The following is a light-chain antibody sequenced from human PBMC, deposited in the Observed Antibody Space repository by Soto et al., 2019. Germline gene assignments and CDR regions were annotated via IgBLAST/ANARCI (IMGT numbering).Light chain of an antibody. CDR1: QSISSSY. J-gene: IGKJ2*01. V-gene: IGKV3-20*01. Sequence: EIVLTQSPGTLSLSPGERATLSCRASQSISSSYLAWYQQKPGQAPRLLIYGTSSRATGIPDRFGGSGSGTDFTLTISRLEPEDFAVYLCQQYGSSPYTFGQGTKLEI. CDR2: GTS. CDR3: QQYGSSPYT.